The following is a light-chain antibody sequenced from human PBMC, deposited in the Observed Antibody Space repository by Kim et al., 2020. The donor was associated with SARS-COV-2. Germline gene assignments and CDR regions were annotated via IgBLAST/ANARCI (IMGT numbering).Light chain of an antibody. J-gene: IGKJ2*01. V-gene: IGKV1-5*03. Sequence: SASVDDRVTITCRASQSISSCVACYQPKPGKAPKLLIYKASSLESGVPSRFSGSGSGAEFTLTISSLQPDDFVTYYCQQYNSYPYTFGQGTKLEI. CDR3: QQYNSYPYT. CDR2: KAS. CDR1: QSISSC.